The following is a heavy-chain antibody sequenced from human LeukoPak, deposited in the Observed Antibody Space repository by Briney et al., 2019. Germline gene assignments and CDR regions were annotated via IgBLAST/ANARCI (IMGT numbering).Heavy chain of an antibody. CDR1: GGSFSGYY. J-gene: IGHJ1*01. CDR3: ARVGLSHCSGGSCRRKYFQH. Sequence: PSETLSLTCAVYGGSFSGYYWSWIRQPPGKGLEWIGEINHSGSTSYNPSLKSRVTISVDTSKNQFSLKLSSVTAADTAVYYCARVGLSHCSGGSCRRKYFQHWGQGTLVTVSS. V-gene: IGHV4-34*01. CDR2: INHSGST. D-gene: IGHD2-15*01.